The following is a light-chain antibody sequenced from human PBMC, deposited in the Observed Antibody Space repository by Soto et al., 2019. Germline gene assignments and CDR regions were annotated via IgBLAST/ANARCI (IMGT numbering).Light chain of an antibody. CDR2: DAY. CDR3: QQRSNWPLLT. CDR1: QSVSNS. J-gene: IGKJ4*01. Sequence: EIVLTQSPATLSLSPGERATLSCRASQSVSNSLAWYQQKPGQAPRLLIYDAYNRATGIPARFSGSGSGTDFTLTISRLEPEDFAVYYCQQRSNWPLLTFGGGTKVEIK. V-gene: IGKV3-11*01.